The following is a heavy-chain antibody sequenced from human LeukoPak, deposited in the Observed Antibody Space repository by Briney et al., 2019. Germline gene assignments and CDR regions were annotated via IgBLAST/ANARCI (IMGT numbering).Heavy chain of an antibody. CDR1: GFTVSSNY. D-gene: IGHD3-22*01. CDR2: ILGSGDT. J-gene: IGHJ4*02. Sequence: GGSLRLSCAASGFTVSSNYMSWVRQAPGKGLEWVSLILGSGDTRYADSVKGRFTIPRDNFKNTVYLQMNSLRAEDTAVYYCARSPMNRYYYDSSGYYPKYYFDYWGQGTLVTVSS. CDR3: ARSPMNRYYYDSSGYYPKYYFDY. V-gene: IGHV3-66*01.